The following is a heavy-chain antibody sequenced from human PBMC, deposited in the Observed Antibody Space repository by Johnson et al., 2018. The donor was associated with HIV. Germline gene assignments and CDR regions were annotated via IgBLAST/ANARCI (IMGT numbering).Heavy chain of an antibody. J-gene: IGHJ3*02. CDR3: VRRMVVGYVAFDI. CDR1: GFTFSDHY. D-gene: IGHD2-21*01. CDR2: ISRSGRTT. Sequence: QVQLVESGGGLVQPGGSLRLSCAASGFTFSDHYMTWIRQAPGKGLACISSISRSGRTTYYADSVKGRFTISRNNVQNSMLLQMNSLRADDTAVYFCVRRMVVGYVAFDIWGQGTKVSVSS. V-gene: IGHV3-11*04.